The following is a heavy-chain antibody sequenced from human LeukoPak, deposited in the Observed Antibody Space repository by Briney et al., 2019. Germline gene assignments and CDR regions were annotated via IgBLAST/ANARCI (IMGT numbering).Heavy chain of an antibody. V-gene: IGHV3-21*05. CDR1: GFAFSDYS. D-gene: IGHD7-27*01. CDR2: IRGSGSGMGSGN. Sequence: GGSLRLSCAASGFAFSDYSMNWVRQAPGKGPEWVANIRGSGSGMGSGNYHAGPVKGRFTISRDNAKNSPYLQMNSLRAEGTAFYYCARDDNWGFDYWGQGALVTVSS. CDR3: ARDDNWGFDY. J-gene: IGHJ4*02.